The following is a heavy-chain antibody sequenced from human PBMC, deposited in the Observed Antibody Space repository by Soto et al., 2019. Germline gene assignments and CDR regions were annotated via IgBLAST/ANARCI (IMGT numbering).Heavy chain of an antibody. Sequence: PSETLSLTCAVYGGSFSGYYWSWIRQPPGKGPEWIGEINHSGSTNYNPSLKSRVTISVDTSKNQFSLKLSSVTAADTAVYYCARVREPLTGGPWFDPWGQGTLVTVSS. CDR2: INHSGST. CDR1: GGSFSGYY. J-gene: IGHJ5*02. V-gene: IGHV4-34*01. D-gene: IGHD1-26*01. CDR3: ARVREPLTGGPWFDP.